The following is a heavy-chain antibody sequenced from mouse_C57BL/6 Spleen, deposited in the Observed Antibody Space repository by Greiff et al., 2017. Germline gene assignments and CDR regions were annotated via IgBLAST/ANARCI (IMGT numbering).Heavy chain of an antibody. V-gene: IGHV1-47*01. CDR2: FHPYNDDT. CDR3: AMRSAYGAWFAD. J-gene: IGHJ3*01. D-gene: IGHD1-2*01. Sequence: VQLQQSGAELVKPGASVKMSCKASGYTFTTYPIEWMKQSHGKSLEWIGNFHPYNDDTKYNEKFKGKATLTVDTSSSTVYLELSRLTSDSSAVYYCAMRSAYGAWFADWGQGTLVTVSA. CDR1: GYTFTTYP.